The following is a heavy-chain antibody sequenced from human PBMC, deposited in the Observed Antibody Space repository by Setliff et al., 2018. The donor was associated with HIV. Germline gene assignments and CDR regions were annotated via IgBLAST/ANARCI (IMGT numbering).Heavy chain of an antibody. CDR1: GYTFTSYD. CDR3: ARGRGRYYDSRSYLDY. J-gene: IGHJ4*02. Sequence: ASVKVSCKTSGYTFTSYDINWVRQATGQGLEWMGWMNPNSGNRGYAQKFQGRVTISRNTSISTAYMELSGLKSEDTAVYYCARGRGRYYDSRSYLDYWGQGTQVTVSS. D-gene: IGHD3-22*01. CDR2: MNPNSGNR. V-gene: IGHV1-8*03.